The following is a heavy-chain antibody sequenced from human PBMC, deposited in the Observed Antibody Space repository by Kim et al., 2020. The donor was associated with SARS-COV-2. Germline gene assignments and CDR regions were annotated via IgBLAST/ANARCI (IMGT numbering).Heavy chain of an antibody. Sequence: GGSLRLSCAASGFTFDDYAMHWVRQAPGKGLEWVSGISWNSGSIGYADSVKGRFTISRDNAKNSLYLQMNSLRAEDTALYYFSKDIESVYEFGAFAIWG. J-gene: IGHJ3*02. D-gene: IGHD5-12*01. CDR2: ISWNSGSI. CDR3: SKDIESVYEFGAFAI. CDR1: GFTFDDYA. V-gene: IGHV3-9*01.